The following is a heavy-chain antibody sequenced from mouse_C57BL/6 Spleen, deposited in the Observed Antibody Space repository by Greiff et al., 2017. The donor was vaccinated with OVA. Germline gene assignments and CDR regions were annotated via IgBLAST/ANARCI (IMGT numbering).Heavy chain of an antibody. CDR2: ISGGGGNT. CDR1: GFTFSSYT. CDR3: ARHPLYYVNSYYAMDY. D-gene: IGHD2-1*01. V-gene: IGHV5-9*01. J-gene: IGHJ4*01. Sequence: EVKVVESGGGLVKPGGSLKLSCAASGFTFSSYTMSWVSQTPEKRLEWVATISGGGGNTYYPDSVKGRFTISRDNANNTLYLQMSMLRSEDTALYYCARHPLYYVNSYYAMDYWGQGTSVTVSS.